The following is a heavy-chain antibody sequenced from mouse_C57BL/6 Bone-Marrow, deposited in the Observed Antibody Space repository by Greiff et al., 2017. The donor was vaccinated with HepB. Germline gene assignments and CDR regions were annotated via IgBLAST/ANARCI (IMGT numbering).Heavy chain of an antibody. CDR2: ITHSGET. CDR3: AGDPTGTWYFGV. J-gene: IGHJ1*03. CDR1: GFPITSGYY. V-gene: IGHV12-3*01. Sequence: VQLVESGPGLVKPSQSLFLTCSITGFPITSGYYWIWIRQSPGKPLEWMGYITHSGETFYNPSLQSPISITRETSKNQFFLQLNSVTTEDTAMYYCAGDPTGTWYFGVWGTGTTVTVAS. D-gene: IGHD4-1*02.